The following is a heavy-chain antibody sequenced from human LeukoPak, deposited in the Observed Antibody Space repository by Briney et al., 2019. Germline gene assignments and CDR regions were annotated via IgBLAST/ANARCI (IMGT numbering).Heavy chain of an antibody. CDR1: GGSISSYY. V-gene: IGHV4-59*01. J-gene: IGHJ4*02. CDR3: ARGVYIAAAQYGY. Sequence: SETLSLTCTVSGGSISSYYWSWIRQPPGKGLEWIGYIYYSGTTNYIPSLKSRVTISVDTSKNQFSLELSSVTAADTAVYYCARGVYIAAAQYGYWGQGTLVTVSS. D-gene: IGHD6-13*01. CDR2: IYYSGTT.